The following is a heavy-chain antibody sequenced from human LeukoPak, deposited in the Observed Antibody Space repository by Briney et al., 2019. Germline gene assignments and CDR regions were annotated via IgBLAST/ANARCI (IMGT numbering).Heavy chain of an antibody. CDR3: AKSGYNRFDY. CDR2: ISSSSSYI. Sequence: GGSLRLSCAASGFTFNNYNMNWVRQAPGKGLEWVSSISSSSSYIYYADSVKGRFTISRDNAENSLYLQMSSLRAEDTAVYYCAKSGYNRFDYWGQGILVTVSS. CDR1: GFTFNNYN. V-gene: IGHV3-21*04. D-gene: IGHD5-24*01. J-gene: IGHJ4*02.